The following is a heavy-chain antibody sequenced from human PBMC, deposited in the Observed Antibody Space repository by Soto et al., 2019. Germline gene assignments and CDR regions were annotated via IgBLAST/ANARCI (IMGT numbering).Heavy chain of an antibody. Sequence: SETLSLTCTVSSGSINSYYWTWIRQPPGKGLEWIGYIYYSGRTTFNPSLKSRVTISVDTSKNQFSLKLSSVTAADTAVYYCASVVWGETTITYGYRGQGAVDGVSS. CDR1: SGSINSYY. J-gene: IGHJ4*02. CDR3: ASVVWGETTITYGY. V-gene: IGHV4-59*01. CDR2: IYYSGRT. D-gene: IGHD3-16*01.